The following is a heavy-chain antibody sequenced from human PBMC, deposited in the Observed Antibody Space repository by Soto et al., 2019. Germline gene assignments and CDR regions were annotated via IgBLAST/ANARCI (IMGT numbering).Heavy chain of an antibody. CDR2: IYYSGST. Sequence: PSETLSLTCTVSGGSISSGDYYWSWIRQPPGKGLEWIGYIYYSGSTYYNPSLKSRVTISVDTSKNQFSLKLSSVTAADTAVYYCARVVAMVRGVMIGYYFDYWGQGTLVTVSS. V-gene: IGHV4-30-4*01. D-gene: IGHD3-10*01. J-gene: IGHJ4*02. CDR3: ARVVAMVRGVMIGYYFDY. CDR1: GGSISSGDYY.